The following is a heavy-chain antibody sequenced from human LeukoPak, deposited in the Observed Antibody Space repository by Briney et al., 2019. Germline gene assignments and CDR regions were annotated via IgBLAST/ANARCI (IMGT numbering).Heavy chain of an antibody. V-gene: IGHV3-66*01. CDR2: IYSGGST. CDR1: GFTVSSNY. Sequence: GGSLRLSCAASGFTVSSNYMSWVRQAPGKGLEWVSVIYSGGSTYYADSVKGRFTISRDNSKDTLYLQMNSLRAEDTAVYYCARGLLWFGDVDYWGQGTLVTVSS. CDR3: ARGLLWFGDVDY. D-gene: IGHD3-10*01. J-gene: IGHJ4*02.